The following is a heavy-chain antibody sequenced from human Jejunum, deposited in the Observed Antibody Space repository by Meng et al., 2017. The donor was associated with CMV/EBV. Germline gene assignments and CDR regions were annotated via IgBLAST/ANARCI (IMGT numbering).Heavy chain of an antibody. V-gene: IGHV4-59*01. D-gene: IGHD3-16*01. Sequence: SNLSGASIIVFYFIWIRQPPGKGLEWIGNIDYSGTTKYNPSLQSRVTISVAPSKSQFSLKLGSVSAADTALYYCARGWGTTSPWDYWGQGRLVTVSS. J-gene: IGHJ4*02. CDR3: ARGWGTTSPWDY. CDR1: GASIIVFY. CDR2: IDYSGTT.